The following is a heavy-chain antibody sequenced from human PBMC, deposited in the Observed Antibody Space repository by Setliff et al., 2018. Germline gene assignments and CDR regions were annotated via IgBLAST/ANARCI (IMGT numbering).Heavy chain of an antibody. J-gene: IGHJ4*02. CDR2: IYYTGST. CDR3: ARSPITIFGVVLHPLDY. V-gene: IGHV4-59*12. Sequence: SETLSLTCTVSGGSLNSYYWSWIRQPPGKGLEWIGYIYYTGSTNYNPSLKSRVTISIDTSMDQFSLKLNSVTAADTAVYYCARSPITIFGVVLHPLDYWGQGTLVTVSS. CDR1: GGSLNSYY. D-gene: IGHD3-3*01.